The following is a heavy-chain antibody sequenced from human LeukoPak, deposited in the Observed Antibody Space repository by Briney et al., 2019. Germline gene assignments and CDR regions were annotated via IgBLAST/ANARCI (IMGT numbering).Heavy chain of an antibody. CDR1: GFTFSSYD. CDR2: ISYDGSNK. D-gene: IGHD1-26*01. Sequence: GGSLRLSCAASGFTFSSYDMHWVRQAPGKGLEWVAVISYDGSNKYYGDSVKGRFTISRDNSKNTLYLKMNSLRAEDTAVYYCAKEGSNGDFDYWGQGTLVTVSS. J-gene: IGHJ4*02. CDR3: AKEGSNGDFDY. V-gene: IGHV3-30*18.